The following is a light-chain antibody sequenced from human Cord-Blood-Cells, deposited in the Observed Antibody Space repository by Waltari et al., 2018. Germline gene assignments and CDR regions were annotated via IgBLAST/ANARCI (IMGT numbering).Light chain of an antibody. J-gene: IGLJ2*01. CDR3: SSYTSSSTLEV. V-gene: IGLV2-14*01. Sequence: QSALTQPASVSGSPGQSITISCTGTSSDVGGYNYVSWYHQHPGKAPKLRIYDVSNRPSGVSNRVSGSKSGNTASLTISGLQAEYEADYYCSSYTSSSTLEVFGGGTKLTVL. CDR2: DVS. CDR1: SSDVGGYNY.